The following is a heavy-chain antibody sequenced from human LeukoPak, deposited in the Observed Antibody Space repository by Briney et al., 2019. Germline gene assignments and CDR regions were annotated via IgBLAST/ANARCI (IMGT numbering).Heavy chain of an antibody. CDR3: ARGGLDDAFDI. CDR2: IYYSGST. V-gene: IGHV4-59*01. J-gene: IGHJ3*02. D-gene: IGHD6-19*01. Sequence: PSETLSLTCTVSGGSISSYYWSWIWQPPGKGLEWIGYIYYSGSTNYNPSLKSRVTISVDTSKNQFSLKLSSVTAADTAVYYCARGGLDDAFDIWGQGTMVTVSS. CDR1: GGSISSYY.